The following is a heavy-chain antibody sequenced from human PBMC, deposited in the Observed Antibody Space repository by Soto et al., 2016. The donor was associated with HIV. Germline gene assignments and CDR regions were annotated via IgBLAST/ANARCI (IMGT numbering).Heavy chain of an antibody. Sequence: EVQLVESGGGLVKPGGSQRLSCAASGFTFSSYSMNWVRQAPGKGLEWVSSISSSSSYIYYADSVKGRFTISRDNAKNSVYLQMNSLRAEDTGVYYCARAYVAYGMGCLGPRDHGHRLF. J-gene: IGHJ6*02. D-gene: IGHD5-12*01. CDR1: GFTFSSYS. CDR3: ARAYVAYGMGC. V-gene: IGHV3-21*01. CDR2: ISSSSSYI.